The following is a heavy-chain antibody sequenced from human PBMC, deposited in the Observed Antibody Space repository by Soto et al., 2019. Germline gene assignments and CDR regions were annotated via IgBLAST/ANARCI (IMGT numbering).Heavy chain of an antibody. CDR1: GYSISTYW. V-gene: IGHV3-7*01. CDR3: AALDTAMVKTAGY. Sequence: EVQLVESGGGLVQPGGSLRLSCAASGYSISTYWMSWVRQAPGKGLEWVGKVKQDGGEEYYVDSVKGRFTISRDNAKNSLYLQMNSLRAEDTAVYYCAALDTAMVKTAGYWGQGTLVTVSS. J-gene: IGHJ4*02. CDR2: VKQDGGEE. D-gene: IGHD5-18*01.